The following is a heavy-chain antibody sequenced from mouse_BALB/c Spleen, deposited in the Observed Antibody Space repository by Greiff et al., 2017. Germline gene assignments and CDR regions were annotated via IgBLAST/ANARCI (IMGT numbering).Heavy chain of an antibody. J-gene: IGHJ2*01. Sequence: EVNVVESGGGLVKPGGSLKLSCAASGFTFSDYYMYWVRQTPEKRLEWVATISDGGSYTYYPDSVKGRFTISRDNAKNNLYLQMSSLKSEDTAMYYCARDYYGSSYFDYWGQGTTLTVSS. D-gene: IGHD1-1*01. CDR2: ISDGGSYT. V-gene: IGHV5-4*02. CDR3: ARDYYGSSYFDY. CDR1: GFTFSDYY.